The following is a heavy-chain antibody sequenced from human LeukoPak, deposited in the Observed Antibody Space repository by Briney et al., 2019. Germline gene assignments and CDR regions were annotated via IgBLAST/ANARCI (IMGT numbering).Heavy chain of an antibody. D-gene: IGHD3-10*01. CDR2: INSDGSST. Sequence: QTGGSLRLSCAASGFIFSTYWMHWVRQAPGKGLVWVSRINSDGSSTSYVDFVKGRFTFSRDNAKDTLYLQMDSLRAEDTAVYYCARDVRCHARSPLPMDVWGQGTTVTVSS. CDR1: GFIFSTYW. V-gene: IGHV3-74*01. CDR3: ARDVRCHARSPLPMDV. J-gene: IGHJ6*02.